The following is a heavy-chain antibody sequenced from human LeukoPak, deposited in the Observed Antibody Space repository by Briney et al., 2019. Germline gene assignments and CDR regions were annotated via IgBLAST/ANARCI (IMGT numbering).Heavy chain of an antibody. CDR3: ARTKKDYYDSSGYCQH. J-gene: IGHJ1*01. CDR2: ISAYNGNT. Sequence: ASVKVSCKASGYTFTSYGISWVRQAPGQGLEWMGWISAYNGNTNYAQKLQGRVTMTTDTSTSTAYMELRSLRSDDTAVYYCARTKKDYYDSSGYCQHWGQGTLVTVSS. D-gene: IGHD3-22*01. V-gene: IGHV1-18*01. CDR1: GYTFTSYG.